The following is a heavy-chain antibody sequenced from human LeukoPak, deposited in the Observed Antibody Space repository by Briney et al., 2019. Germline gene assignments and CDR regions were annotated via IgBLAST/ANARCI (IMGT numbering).Heavy chain of an antibody. D-gene: IGHD2-8*01. J-gene: IGHJ4*02. CDR1: GFTFSSYS. CDR3: ASDREPSRILLVADY. Sequence: GRSLRLSCAASGFTFSSYSMHWVRQAPGKGLEWVAVISYDGSNKYYVDSVKGRFTISRDNSKNTLYLQMNSLRAEDTAVYYCASDREPSRILLVADYWGQGTLVTVSS. CDR2: ISYDGSNK. V-gene: IGHV3-30*03.